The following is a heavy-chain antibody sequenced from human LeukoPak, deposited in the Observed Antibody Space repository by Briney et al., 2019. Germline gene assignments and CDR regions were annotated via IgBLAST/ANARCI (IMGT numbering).Heavy chain of an antibody. CDR1: GFTFSSYW. Sequence: GSLRLSCAAPGFTFSSYWMTWVRQAPGKGLEWVANIKQDGSKKNYVDSVKGRFTISRDNAKNSLYLQMNSLRAEDTAVYYCATPLDYYDTSGYHQGGDWGQGTLVTVSS. CDR3: ATPLDYYDTSGYHQGGD. J-gene: IGHJ4*02. CDR2: IKQDGSKK. V-gene: IGHV3-7*03. D-gene: IGHD3-22*01.